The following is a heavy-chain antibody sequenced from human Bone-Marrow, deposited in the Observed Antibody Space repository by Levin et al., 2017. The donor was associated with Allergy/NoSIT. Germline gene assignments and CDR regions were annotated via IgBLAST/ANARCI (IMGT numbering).Heavy chain of an antibody. Sequence: GGSLRLSCAASGFTFSNYWMSWVRQAPGKGLEWVANIKEDGSERHYVDSVRGRFTISRDNARNSLYLQMNSLRAEDTALYYCARDLPKTIFGVVTDYYYGMDVWGQGTTVTVSS. CDR3: ARDLPKTIFGVVTDYYYGMDV. D-gene: IGHD3-3*01. CDR1: GFTFSNYW. CDR2: IKEDGSER. V-gene: IGHV3-7*01. J-gene: IGHJ6*02.